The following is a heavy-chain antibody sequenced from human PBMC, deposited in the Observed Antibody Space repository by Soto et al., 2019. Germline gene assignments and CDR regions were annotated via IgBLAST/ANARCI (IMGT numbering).Heavy chain of an antibody. CDR2: IYYNGNT. CDR3: TRANWYSEY. Sequence: QVQLQESGPGLVKPSETLSLTCTVSGGSISNHYWRWIRQPPGKGLEWIGYIYYNGNTNYNPPLKSRVTLSVDTSKNHISLKLSSVTAADTAVYYCTRANWYSEYWGQGTLVTVSS. J-gene: IGHJ4*02. D-gene: IGHD7-27*01. CDR1: GGSISNHY. V-gene: IGHV4-59*11.